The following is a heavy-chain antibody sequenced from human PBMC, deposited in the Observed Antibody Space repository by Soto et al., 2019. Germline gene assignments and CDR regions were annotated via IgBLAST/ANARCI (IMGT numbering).Heavy chain of an antibody. CDR1: GGSISSSSYY. CDR3: ARQGYYDRRADFDY. J-gene: IGHJ4*02. Sequence: SETLSLTCTVSGGSISSSSYYWGWIRQPPGKGLEWIGSIYYSGSTYYNPSLKSRVTISVDTSKNQFSLKLSSVTAADTAVYYCARQGYYDRRADFDYWGQGTLVTVSS. D-gene: IGHD3-22*01. CDR2: IYYSGST. V-gene: IGHV4-39*01.